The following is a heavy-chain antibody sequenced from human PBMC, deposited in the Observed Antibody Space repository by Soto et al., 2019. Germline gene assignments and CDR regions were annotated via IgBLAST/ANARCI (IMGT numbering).Heavy chain of an antibody. J-gene: IGHJ4*02. V-gene: IGHV3-30*18. CDR1: GFTFSSYG. Sequence: VGSLRLSCAASGFTFSSYGMHWVRQAPGKGLEWVAVISYDGSNKYYADSVKGRFTISRDNSKNTLYLQMNSLRAEDTAVYYCAKDAPPSTGITGTTEWSYYFDYWGQGTLGTVSS. CDR2: ISYDGSNK. D-gene: IGHD1-7*01. CDR3: AKDAPPSTGITGTTEWSYYFDY.